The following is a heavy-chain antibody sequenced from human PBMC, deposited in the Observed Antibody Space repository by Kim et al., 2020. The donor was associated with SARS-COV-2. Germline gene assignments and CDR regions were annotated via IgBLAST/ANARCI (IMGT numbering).Heavy chain of an antibody. J-gene: IGHJ4*02. V-gene: IGHV3-21*06. D-gene: IGHD2-8*02. Sequence: ADSVKGRFTISRDTARNTLYLHMSSLRVEDTAVYYCARGTGPLKNWRQGILVTVSS. CDR3: ARGTGPLKN.